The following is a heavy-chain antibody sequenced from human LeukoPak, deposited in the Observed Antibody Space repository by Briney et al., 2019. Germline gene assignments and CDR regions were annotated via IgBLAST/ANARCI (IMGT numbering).Heavy chain of an antibody. CDR1: GFTFSSYS. D-gene: IGHD2-15*01. J-gene: IGHJ4*02. V-gene: IGHV3-21*01. CDR3: VRDIVVVVAAGNDY. Sequence: GGSLRLSCAASGFTFSSYSMNWVRQAPGKGLEWVSSISSSSSYIYYADSVKGRFTISRDNAKNSLYLQMNSLRAEDTAVYYCVRDIVVVVAAGNDYWGQGTLVTVSS. CDR2: ISSSSSYI.